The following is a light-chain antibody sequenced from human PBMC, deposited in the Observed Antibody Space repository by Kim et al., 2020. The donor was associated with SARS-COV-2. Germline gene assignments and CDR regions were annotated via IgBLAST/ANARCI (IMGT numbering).Light chain of an antibody. V-gene: IGKV3-11*01. CDR2: DAS. CDR1: QSVSSF. J-gene: IGKJ1*01. CDR3: QQRKIWPTT. Sequence: EIVLTQSPATLSLSPGERATLSCRASQSVSSFLAWYQQKPGQAPRLLIYDASNRATGIPARFSGSGSGTDFTLTISSLEPEDFAVYYCQQRKIWPTTFGQGTKVDIK.